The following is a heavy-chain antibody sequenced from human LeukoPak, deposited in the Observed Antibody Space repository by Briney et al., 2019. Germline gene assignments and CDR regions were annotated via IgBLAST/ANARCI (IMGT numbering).Heavy chain of an antibody. Sequence: HPGGSLRLSCVVSGFSFCSYPMSWVRQAPGKGLEWVSVISETGGVTHYADSMKGRFTISRDNIKNTLNLQMNSLRAEDTAIYYCARDSSHYLGSSDYWGQGTLVTVSS. CDR3: ARDSSHYLGSSDY. V-gene: IGHV3-23*01. J-gene: IGHJ4*02. CDR1: GFSFCSYP. D-gene: IGHD6-6*01. CDR2: ISETGGVT.